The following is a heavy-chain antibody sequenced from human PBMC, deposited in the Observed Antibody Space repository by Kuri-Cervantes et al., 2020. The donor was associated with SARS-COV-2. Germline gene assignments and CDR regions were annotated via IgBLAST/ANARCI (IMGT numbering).Heavy chain of an antibody. CDR1: GFTFSSYA. D-gene: IGHD6-13*01. Sequence: GGSLRLSCSASGFTFSSYAMHWVRQAPGKGLEWVAVISYDGSNKYYADSVKGRFTISRDNSKNTLYLQMNSLRAEDTAVYYCARESPPVGSSYWGDLGDIWGKGTMVTVSS. V-gene: IGHV3-30-3*01. J-gene: IGHJ3*02. CDR2: ISYDGSNK. CDR3: ARESPPVGSSYWGDLGDI.